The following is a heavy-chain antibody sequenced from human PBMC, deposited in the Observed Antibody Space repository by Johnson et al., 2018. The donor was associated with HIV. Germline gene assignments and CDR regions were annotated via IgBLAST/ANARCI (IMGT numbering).Heavy chain of an antibody. J-gene: IGHJ3*02. CDR3: AREDSAFDI. Sequence: QVQLVESGGGVVQPGGTLRLSCVVSGFTFRNYWMEWVRQAPGKGLEWVALISYDGSHKFYADSVKGRFTISRDNAKNSLYLQMNSLRVEDTALYYCAREDSAFDIWGQGTMVTVSS. V-gene: IGHV3-30-3*01. CDR1: GFTFRNYW. CDR2: ISYDGSHK.